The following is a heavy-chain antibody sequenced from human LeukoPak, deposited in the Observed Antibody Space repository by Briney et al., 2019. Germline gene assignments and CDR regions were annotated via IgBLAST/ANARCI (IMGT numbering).Heavy chain of an antibody. V-gene: IGHV3-23*01. CDR2: ISDGGGSR. CDR3: AKRGVVIRAVIIVGFHKEAYYFDY. J-gene: IGHJ4*02. CDR1: GITLSNYG. Sequence: GWALRLSCAVSGITLSNYGMSWVRQAQGKGLEWVAGISDGGGSRNYADSVKGRFTISRDNPKNTLYLQMNSLRAEDTAVYSCAKRGVVIRAVIIVGFHKEAYYFDYWGQGALVTVSS. D-gene: IGHD3-10*01.